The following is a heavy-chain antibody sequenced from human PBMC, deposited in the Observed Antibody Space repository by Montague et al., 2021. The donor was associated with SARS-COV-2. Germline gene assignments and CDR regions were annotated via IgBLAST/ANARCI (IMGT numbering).Heavy chain of an antibody. Sequence: SETRSLTCAVHGGSFSTYSWNWIRQPPGKGLEWIGEIHHGGSTNYNPSLKSRVTISADTSKNQFSLKLTSVAAADTAVYYCARLGDGVVPSPILGVGPYYSYYYMDVWGKGTTVTDSS. CDR1: GGSFSTYS. V-gene: IGHV4-34*01. CDR2: IHHGGST. J-gene: IGHJ6*03. CDR3: ARLGDGVVPSPILGVGPYYSYYYMDV. D-gene: IGHD3-10*01.